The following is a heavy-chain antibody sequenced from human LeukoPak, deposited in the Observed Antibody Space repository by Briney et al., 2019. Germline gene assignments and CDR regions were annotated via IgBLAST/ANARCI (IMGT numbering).Heavy chain of an antibody. Sequence: SVKVSRKASGGTFSSYAISWVRQAPGQGLEWMGGIIPIFGTANYAQKFQGRVTITADESTSTAYMELSSLRSEDTAVYYCARNHCISTSCHIFYYYYMDVWGKGTTVTVSS. CDR2: IIPIFGTA. V-gene: IGHV1-69*13. J-gene: IGHJ6*03. CDR1: GGTFSSYA. D-gene: IGHD2-2*01. CDR3: ARNHCISTSCHIFYYYYMDV.